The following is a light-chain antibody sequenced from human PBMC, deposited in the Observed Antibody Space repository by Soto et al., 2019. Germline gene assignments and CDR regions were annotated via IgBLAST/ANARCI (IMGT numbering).Light chain of an antibody. J-gene: IGLJ2*01. V-gene: IGLV1-44*01. CDR1: TSNIGSYT. Sequence: QSVLTQPPSASGTPGQRVTISCSGSTSNIGSYTVNWYQQLPGTAPKLLIYSSNQRPSGVPDRFSGSKSGTSASLAITGLQSEDEAHSYCAAWDDSLNGVVFGGGTQLTVL. CDR2: SSN. CDR3: AAWDDSLNGVV.